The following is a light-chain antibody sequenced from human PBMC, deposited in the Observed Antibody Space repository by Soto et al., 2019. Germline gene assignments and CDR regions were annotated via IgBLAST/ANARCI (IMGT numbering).Light chain of an antibody. CDR3: QQYNTYPT. Sequence: DIQMTQPPSTLSASVGDRVTITCRASQTISNWLAWFQQKPGKAPKLLIYEASSLESGVPSRFSGSGSGTEFTLTISSLQPDDFATYYCQQYNTYPTFGGGTKVEIK. J-gene: IGKJ4*01. CDR2: EAS. CDR1: QTISNW. V-gene: IGKV1-5*03.